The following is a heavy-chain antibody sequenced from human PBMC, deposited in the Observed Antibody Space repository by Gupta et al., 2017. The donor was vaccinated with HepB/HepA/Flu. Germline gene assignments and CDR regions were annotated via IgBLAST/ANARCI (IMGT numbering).Heavy chain of an antibody. CDR3: TRGLYYYFDY. CDR1: GFTFSTHW. CDR2: INTDGSRT. Sequence: EVQLVESGGGLVQPGGSLRLSCAASGFTFSTHWIHWVRQAPGKVLVWVSRINTDGSRTNYADSVKGRVTISRDNAKNTAYLQLDTLRAEDTAVYFCTRGLYYYFDYWGQGTLVTVSS. V-gene: IGHV3-74*01. J-gene: IGHJ4*02. D-gene: IGHD2-2*02.